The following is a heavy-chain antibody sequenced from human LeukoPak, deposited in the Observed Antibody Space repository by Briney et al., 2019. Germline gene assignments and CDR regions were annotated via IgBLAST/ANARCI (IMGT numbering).Heavy chain of an antibody. J-gene: IGHJ4*02. D-gene: IGHD3-10*01. V-gene: IGHV4-39*07. CDR1: GGSISSSSYY. Sequence: SETLSLTCTVSGGSISSSSYYWGWIRQPPGKGLEWIGSIYYSGSTYYNPSLKSRVTISVDTSKNQFSLKLSSVTAADTAVYYCARVVSGSGSYDYWGQGTLVTVSS. CDR3: ARVVSGSGSYDY. CDR2: IYYSGST.